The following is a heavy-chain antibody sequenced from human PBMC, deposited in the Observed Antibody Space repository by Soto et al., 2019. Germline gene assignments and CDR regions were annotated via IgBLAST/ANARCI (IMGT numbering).Heavy chain of an antibody. V-gene: IGHV3-21*06. CDR2: ISPSSGHI. D-gene: IGHD2-15*01. Sequence: EVHLVESGGGLVKPRGSLRLSCAVSGFTFSSCTMNWVRQAPGKGLEWVSSISPSSGHIYYADSVKGRFTISRDNAKNSLFLQMNSLRGEDTAVYYCSGCSGGACHKNYGMDVWGQGTTVTVSS. CDR3: SGCSGGACHKNYGMDV. J-gene: IGHJ6*02. CDR1: GFTFSSCT.